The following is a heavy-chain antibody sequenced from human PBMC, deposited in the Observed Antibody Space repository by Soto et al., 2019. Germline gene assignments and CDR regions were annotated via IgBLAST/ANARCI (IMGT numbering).Heavy chain of an antibody. V-gene: IGHV3-23*01. CDR2: ISGSGGST. CDR1: GFTFSSYA. J-gene: IGHJ3*02. CDR3: AKDLARDIVVVVAATGDAFDI. Sequence: EVQLLESGGGLVQPGGSLRLSCAASGFTFSSYAMSWVRQAPGKGLEWVSAISGSGGSTYYADSVKGRFTISRDNSKNTLYLQMNSLRAEETDVYYCAKDLARDIVVVVAATGDAFDIWGQGTLVTVSS. D-gene: IGHD2-15*01.